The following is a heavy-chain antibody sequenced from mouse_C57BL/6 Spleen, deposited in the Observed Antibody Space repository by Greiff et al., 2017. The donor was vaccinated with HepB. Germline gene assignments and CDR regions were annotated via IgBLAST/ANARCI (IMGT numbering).Heavy chain of an antibody. CDR3: ARGGYYYAMDY. Sequence: VQGVESGPELVKPGASVKISCKASGYAFSSSWMNWVKQRPGKGLEWIGRIYPGDGDTNYNGKFKGKATLTADKSSSTAYMQLSSLTSEDSAVYFCARGGYYYAMDYWGQGTSVTVSS. CDR2: IYPGDGDT. V-gene: IGHV1-82*01. J-gene: IGHJ4*01. CDR1: GYAFSSSW.